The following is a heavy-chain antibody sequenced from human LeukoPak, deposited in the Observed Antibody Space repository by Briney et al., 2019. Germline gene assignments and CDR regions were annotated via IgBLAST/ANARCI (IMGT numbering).Heavy chain of an antibody. J-gene: IGHJ4*02. CDR1: GFTFDDYA. CDR3: AKDIYGGNSFAWNFDY. CDR2: ISWNSGSI. Sequence: SLRLSCAASGFTFDDYAMHWVRQAPGKGLEWVSGISWNSGSIMHADSVKGRFTISRDSAKNSLYLQMNSLRAEDMALYYCAKDIYGGNSFAWNFDYWGQGTPVTVSS. V-gene: IGHV3-9*03. D-gene: IGHD4-23*01.